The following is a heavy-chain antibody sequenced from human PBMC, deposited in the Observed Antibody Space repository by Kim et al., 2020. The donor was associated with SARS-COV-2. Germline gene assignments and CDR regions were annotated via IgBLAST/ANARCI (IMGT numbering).Heavy chain of an antibody. V-gene: IGHV3-48*02. CDR2: ISSSSSTI. J-gene: IGHJ6*02. D-gene: IGHD6-13*01. CDR1: GFTFSSYS. Sequence: GGSLRLSCAASGFTFSSYSMNWVRQAPGKGLEWVSYISSSSSTIYYADSVKGRFTISRDNAKNSLYLQMNSLRDEDTAVYYCARRIAAAGKRGYYYYYGMDVWGQETTGTVSS. CDR3: ARRIAAAGKRGYYYYYGMDV.